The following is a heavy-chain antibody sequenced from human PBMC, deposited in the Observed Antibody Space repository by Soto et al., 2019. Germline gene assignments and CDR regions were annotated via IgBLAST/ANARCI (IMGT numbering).Heavy chain of an antibody. D-gene: IGHD3-9*01. CDR1: GFTFDDYA. V-gene: IGHV3-9*01. Sequence: SLRLSCAASGFTFDDYAMHWVRQAPGKGLEWVSGISWNSGSIGYADSVKGRFTISRDNAKNSLYLQMNSLRAEDTALYYCAKDMDDILTGPVYWGQGTLVTVSS. J-gene: IGHJ4*02. CDR2: ISWNSGSI. CDR3: AKDMDDILTGPVY.